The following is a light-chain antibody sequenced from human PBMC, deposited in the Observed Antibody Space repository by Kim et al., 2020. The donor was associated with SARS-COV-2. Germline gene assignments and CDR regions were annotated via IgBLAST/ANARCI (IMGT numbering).Light chain of an antibody. CDR3: NSRDSNDNVI. CDR1: SLRSYY. CDR2: GKN. Sequence: SSELTQDPAVCVALGQTVRITCQGDSLRSYYATWYQQKPGQAPMLVIYGKNSRPSGIPDRFSASSSGNTASLTITGTQAGDEADYYCNSRDSNDNVIFGGGTQLTVL. V-gene: IGLV3-19*01. J-gene: IGLJ2*01.